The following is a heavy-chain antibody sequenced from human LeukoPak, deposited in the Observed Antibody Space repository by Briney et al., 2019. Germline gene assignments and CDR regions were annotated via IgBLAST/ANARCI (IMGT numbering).Heavy chain of an antibody. Sequence: SETLSLTCTVSGGSISSYYWTWIRQPPGEGLEWIGYIYYSGSTNYNPSLTSRATISLDTSKNHFSLNLSSVTAADTAVYYCAGGARYCSSTSCFRYYFDYWGQGTLVTVSS. D-gene: IGHD2-2*01. CDR1: GGSISSYY. CDR2: IYYSGST. CDR3: AGGARYCSSTSCFRYYFDY. J-gene: IGHJ4*02. V-gene: IGHV4-59*01.